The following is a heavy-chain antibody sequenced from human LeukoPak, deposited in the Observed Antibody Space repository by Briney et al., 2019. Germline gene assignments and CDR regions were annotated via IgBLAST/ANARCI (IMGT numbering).Heavy chain of an antibody. CDR3: ARDGANYYGSGSYHDY. Sequence: ASVKVSCKASGYTFTIYAMHWVRQAPGQRLEWMGWINAGNGNTKYSQKFQGRVTITRDTSASTAYMELSSLRSEDTAVYYCARDGANYYGSGSYHDYWGQGTLVTVSS. J-gene: IGHJ4*02. D-gene: IGHD3-10*01. V-gene: IGHV1-3*01. CDR2: INAGNGNT. CDR1: GYTFTIYA.